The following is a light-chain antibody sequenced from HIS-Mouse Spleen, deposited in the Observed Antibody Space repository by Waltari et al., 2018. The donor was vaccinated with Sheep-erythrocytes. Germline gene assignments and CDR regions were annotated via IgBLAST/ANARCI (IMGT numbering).Light chain of an antibody. J-gene: IGLJ3*02. V-gene: IGLV2-23*01. CDR3: CSYAGSSTWV. CDR1: TRAVGSYTL. Sequence: QSALTQPASVSGSPGQSITISCTGTTRAVGSYTLVSWYQPHPGKAPNLMIYEGSKRPSGVANRFSGSKSGNTASLTISGLQAEDEADYYCCSYAGSSTWVFGGGTKLTVL. CDR2: EGS.